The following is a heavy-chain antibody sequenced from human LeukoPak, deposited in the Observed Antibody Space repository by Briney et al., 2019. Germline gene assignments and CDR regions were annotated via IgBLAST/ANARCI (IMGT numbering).Heavy chain of an antibody. CDR3: ARLLRTAVPGTTDPYHYMDV. D-gene: IGHD6-19*01. V-gene: IGHV4-31*03. Sequence: PSETLSLTCTVSGGSISSGGYYWSWIRQHPGKGLEWIGYIYYSGSTYYNPSLKSRVTISVDTSKNQFSLRLTSVTAADTAVYYCARLLRTAVPGTTDPYHYMDVWGKGTTVTVSS. J-gene: IGHJ6*03. CDR2: IYYSGST. CDR1: GGSISSGGYY.